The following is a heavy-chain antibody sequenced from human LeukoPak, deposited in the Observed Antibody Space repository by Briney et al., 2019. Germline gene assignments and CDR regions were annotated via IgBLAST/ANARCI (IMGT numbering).Heavy chain of an antibody. V-gene: IGHV3-21*04. CDR2: ISSSSSYI. CDR1: GFTFSSYS. Sequence: PGGSLRLSCAASGFTFSSYSMNWVRQAPGKGLEWVSSISSSSSYIYYADSVKGRFTISRDDSKNTMYLQMNSLRAEDTAVYFCARSSGVYLYFDYWGQGTLVTVSS. D-gene: IGHD1-26*01. CDR3: ARSSGVYLYFDY. J-gene: IGHJ4*02.